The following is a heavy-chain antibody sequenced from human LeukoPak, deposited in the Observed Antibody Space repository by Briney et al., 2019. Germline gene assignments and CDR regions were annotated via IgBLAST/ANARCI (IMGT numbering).Heavy chain of an antibody. D-gene: IGHD4-11*01. V-gene: IGHV1-18*01. CDR3: AATVNYYYYMDV. J-gene: IGHJ6*03. CDR2: ISAYNGNT. CDR1: GYTFTSYG. Sequence: ASVKVSCKASGYTFTSYGISWVRQAPGQGLEWMGWISAYNGNTNYAQKLQGRVTMTTDTSTSTAYMVLRSQRSDDTAVYHCAATVNYYYYMDVWGKGTTVTVSS.